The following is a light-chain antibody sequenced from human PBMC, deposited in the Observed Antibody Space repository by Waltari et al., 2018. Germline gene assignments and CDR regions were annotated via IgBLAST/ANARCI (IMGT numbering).Light chain of an antibody. CDR1: QNIGNN. J-gene: IGKJ4*01. CDR3: QQSFTIPVA. V-gene: IGKV1-39*01. Sequence: DIQVTQSPSSLSASVGDRVSITCRASQNIGNNLNWYQQQPGRAPKLLIYDVSSLNSGVPSRFRGSSSETEFTLTISSLQPEDFATYYCQQSFTIPVAFGGGTKVDI. CDR2: DVS.